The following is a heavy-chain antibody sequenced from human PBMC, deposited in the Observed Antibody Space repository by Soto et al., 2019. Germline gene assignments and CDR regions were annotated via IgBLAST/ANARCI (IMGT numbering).Heavy chain of an antibody. J-gene: IGHJ6*02. CDR3: ARRYSSSLDV. CDR1: GGSIRSCY. D-gene: IGHD6-13*01. V-gene: IGHV4-59*08. CDR2: IYYSGST. Sequence: QVQLQESGPGLGKPSETLSLTCTVSGGSIRSCYWNWIRQPPGKGLEWIGYIYYSGSTSYNPSLKSRVTISVDTSKNQFSLKLSSVTAADTAVYYCARRYSSSLDVWGQGTTVTVSS.